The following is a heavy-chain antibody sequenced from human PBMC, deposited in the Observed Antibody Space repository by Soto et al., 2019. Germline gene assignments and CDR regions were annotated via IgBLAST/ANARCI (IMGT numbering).Heavy chain of an antibody. J-gene: IGHJ4*02. CDR2: ISRSSSHI. Sequence: GRSLRLSCAASGFAFGSNSMNWVRQAPGKGLEWVSSISRSSSHIYYADSVRGRFTISRDNAKNAMYLQMNSLRGEDTAVYYCARDRCSGGACYSFDYWGQGTLVTVSS. D-gene: IGHD2-15*01. CDR1: GFAFGSNS. CDR3: ARDRCSGGACYSFDY. V-gene: IGHV3-21*01.